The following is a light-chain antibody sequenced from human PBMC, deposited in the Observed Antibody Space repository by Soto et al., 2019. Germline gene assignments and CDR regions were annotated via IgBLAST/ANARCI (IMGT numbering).Light chain of an antibody. CDR2: AAY. CDR1: QRVRSNY. V-gene: IGKV3-20*01. CDR3: QQYGDAPFT. J-gene: IGKJ4*01. Sequence: EIVLTQSPGTLSLSPGERATLSCCASQRVRSNYIAWYQQKHGQAPRLLIYAAYSRATGITDRYSGSGSGTDFTLTISRLEPEDLAVYYCQQYGDAPFTFGGGTKVEIK.